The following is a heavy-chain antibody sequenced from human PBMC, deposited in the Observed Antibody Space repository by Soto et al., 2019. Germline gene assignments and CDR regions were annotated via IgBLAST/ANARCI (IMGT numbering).Heavy chain of an antibody. CDR2: IYNRGST. CDR1: GGPISSSY. V-gene: IGHV4-59*08. J-gene: IGHJ5*02. Sequence: SETLSLTCTVFGGPISSSYWSWIRQPPGKGLEWIGHIYNRGSTNYNPSLKSRVTISLDMSKNHFSLKLSSVTAADTAVYYCARGGIAAAGPVGFDPWGQGTLVPSPQ. D-gene: IGHD6-13*01. CDR3: ARGGIAAAGPVGFDP.